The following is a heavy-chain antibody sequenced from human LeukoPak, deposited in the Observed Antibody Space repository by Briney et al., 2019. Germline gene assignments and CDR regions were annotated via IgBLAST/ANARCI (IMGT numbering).Heavy chain of an antibody. J-gene: IGHJ6*03. V-gene: IGHV1-2*02. CDR1: GYTFTGYY. CDR2: INPNSGGT. CDR3: ARVSVEMATTYYYYYMDV. Sequence: GASVNVSCKASGYTFTGYYIHWVRQAPGQGLEWMGWINPNSGGTNYAQKFQGRVTMTRDTSISTAYMELSRLRSDDTAVYYCARVSVEMATTYYYYYMDVWGKGTTVTVSS. D-gene: IGHD5-24*01.